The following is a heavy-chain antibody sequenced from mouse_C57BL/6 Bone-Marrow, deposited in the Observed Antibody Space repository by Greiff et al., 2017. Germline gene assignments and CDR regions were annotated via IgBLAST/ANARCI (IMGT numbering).Heavy chain of an antibody. CDR1: GFNIKDDY. V-gene: IGHV14-4*01. CDR2: IDPENGDT. J-gene: IGHJ4*01. D-gene: IGHD1-1*01. Sequence: VQLQQSGAELVRPGASVKLSCTASGFNIKDDYMHWVKQRPEQGLEWIGWIDPENGDTEYASKFQGKATITADTSSNTAYLQLSSLTSEDTAVXYWTAPSTVRCALDDWGQGTTVTVSS. CDR3: TAPSTVRCALDD.